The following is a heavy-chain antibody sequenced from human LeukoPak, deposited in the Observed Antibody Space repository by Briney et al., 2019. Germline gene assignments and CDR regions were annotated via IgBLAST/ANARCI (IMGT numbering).Heavy chain of an antibody. CDR1: GFTFSSYG. Sequence: GGSLRLSCAASGFTFSSYGMHWVRQAPGKGLEWVAFIRCDGSNKYYADSVKGRFTISRDNSKNTLYLQMNSLRAEDTAVYYCAKRERGFDIWGQGTMVTVSS. CDR2: IRCDGSNK. CDR3: AKRERGFDI. J-gene: IGHJ3*02. D-gene: IGHD1-26*01. V-gene: IGHV3-30*02.